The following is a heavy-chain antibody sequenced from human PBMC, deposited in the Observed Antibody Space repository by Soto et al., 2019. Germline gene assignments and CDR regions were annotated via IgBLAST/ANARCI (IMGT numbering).Heavy chain of an antibody. CDR2: ISGSGGST. V-gene: IGHV3-23*01. CDR3: AKEGYDFWSGYYLTYYYYGMDV. CDR1: GFTFSSYA. D-gene: IGHD3-3*01. J-gene: IGHJ6*02. Sequence: GGSLRLSCAASGFTFSSYAMSWVRQAPGKGLEWVSAISGSGGSTYYADSVKGRFTISRDNSKNTLYLQMNSLRAEDTAVYYCAKEGYDFWSGYYLTYYYYGMDVGAKGPRSP.